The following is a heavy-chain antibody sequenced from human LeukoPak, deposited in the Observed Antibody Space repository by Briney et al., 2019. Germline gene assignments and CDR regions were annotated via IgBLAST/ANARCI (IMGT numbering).Heavy chain of an antibody. Sequence: GGSLRLSCAASGFTFDDYAMHWVRQAPGKGLGWVSGITGSGGSTYHAESVKGRFTISRDNSKNTLYLQMNSLRAEDTAVYYRATRPPSETYYGVLDYWGQGTLVTVSS. J-gene: IGHJ4*02. CDR2: ITGSGGST. D-gene: IGHD3-16*01. V-gene: IGHV3-23*01. CDR3: ATRPPSETYYGVLDY. CDR1: GFTFDDYA.